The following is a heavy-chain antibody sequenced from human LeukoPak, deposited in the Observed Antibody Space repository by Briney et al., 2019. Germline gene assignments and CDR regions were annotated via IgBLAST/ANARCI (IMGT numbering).Heavy chain of an antibody. CDR3: ARGPMVRGVISSFNY. CDR2: INHSGST. D-gene: IGHD3-10*01. J-gene: IGHJ4*02. CDR1: GGSFSGYY. Sequence: SESLSLTCAVYGGSFSGYYWSWIRQPPGQGLEWIGWINHSGSTNYDPNLKSRVTITAGTSKSQFSLKLSSVSAADTAVYYCARGPMVRGVISSFNYWGQGTLVTVSS. V-gene: IGHV4-34*01.